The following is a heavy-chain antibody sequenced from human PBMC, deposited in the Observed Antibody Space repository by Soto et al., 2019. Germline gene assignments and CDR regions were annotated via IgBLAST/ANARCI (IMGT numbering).Heavy chain of an antibody. J-gene: IGHJ5*02. D-gene: IGHD3-10*01. CDR3: ASMTIRSDYWFDP. CDR2: IYYSGST. CDR1: GGSISSYY. V-gene: IGHV4-59*01. Sequence: PSETLSLTCTVSGGSISSYYWSWIRQPPGKGLEWIGYIYYSGSTNYNPSLKSRVTISVDTSKNQFSLKLSSVTAADTAVYYCASMTIRSDYWFDPWGQGTLVTVSS.